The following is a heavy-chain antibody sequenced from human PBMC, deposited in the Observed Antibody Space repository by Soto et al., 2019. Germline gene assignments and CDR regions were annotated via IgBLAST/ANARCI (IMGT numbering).Heavy chain of an antibody. Sequence: ESGGGLVQPGGSLRLSCAGSGFTFSGYWMTWVRQPPGKGLEWVASVNQDGTQKFYVDSVKGRFTISRDNAKNSLFLQMISLRAEDTAVHYCARWESSDWYLGIWGQGTLVTVSS. V-gene: IGHV3-7*03. CDR1: GFTFSGYW. CDR3: ARWESSDWYLGI. J-gene: IGHJ4*02. CDR2: VNQDGTQK. D-gene: IGHD6-19*01.